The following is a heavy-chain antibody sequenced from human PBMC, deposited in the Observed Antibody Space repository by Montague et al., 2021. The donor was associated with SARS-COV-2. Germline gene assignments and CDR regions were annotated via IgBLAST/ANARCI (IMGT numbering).Heavy chain of an antibody. CDR2: ISSGSGSSI. D-gene: IGHD2-15*01. Sequence: SLRLSCAASGFSFSSYEMNWARQAPGKGLEWISYISSGSGSSIHYADSVRGRFTISRANAKNSLYLQMNGLRAEGTAIYYCARDVDPNSWDGMDVWGQGTTVTVSS. V-gene: IGHV3-48*03. CDR1: GFSFSSYE. CDR3: ARDVDPNSWDGMDV. J-gene: IGHJ6*02.